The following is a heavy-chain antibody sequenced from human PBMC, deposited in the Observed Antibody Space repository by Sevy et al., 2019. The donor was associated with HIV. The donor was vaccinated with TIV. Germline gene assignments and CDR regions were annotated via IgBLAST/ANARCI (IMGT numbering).Heavy chain of an antibody. CDR1: GFTFSDYY. D-gene: IGHD3-3*01. V-gene: IGHV3-11*01. J-gene: IGHJ6*02. Sequence: GGYLRLSCAASGFTFSDYYMSWIRQAPGKGLEWVSYISSSGSTIYYADSVKGRFTISRDNAKNSLYLQMNSLRAEDTAVYYCARDHRVWSGYHYYYYGMDVWDQGTTVTVSS. CDR2: ISSSGSTI. CDR3: ARDHRVWSGYHYYYYGMDV.